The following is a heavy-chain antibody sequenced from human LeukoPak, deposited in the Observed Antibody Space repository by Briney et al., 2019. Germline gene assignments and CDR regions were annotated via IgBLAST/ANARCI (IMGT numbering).Heavy chain of an antibody. CDR2: ISNDESTI. CDR3: ARDVGT. D-gene: IGHD7-27*01. Sequence: GGSLRLSCTASGFTFGDYAMSWVRQAPGKGPVWVSLISNDESTIIYADSVKGRFTISRDNAKNTLYLQMSSLRAEDTAVYYCARDVGTWGQGTLVTVSS. CDR1: GFTFGDYA. V-gene: IGHV3-74*01. J-gene: IGHJ5*02.